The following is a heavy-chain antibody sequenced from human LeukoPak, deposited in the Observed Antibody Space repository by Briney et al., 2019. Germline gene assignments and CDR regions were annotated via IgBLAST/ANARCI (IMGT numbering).Heavy chain of an antibody. J-gene: IGHJ6*03. CDR3: SRDHKETTGYYYYYYMDV. V-gene: IGHV4-59*01. Sequence: SETLSLTCTVSGGSISSDYWSWIRQPPGKGLEWIGYIYYIGSTDYNPSLNSRGTISVSISKNQFALKLTLVTATAADVGYCSRDHKETTGYYYYYYMDVWGKGTTVTVSS. D-gene: IGHD4-17*01. CDR2: IYYIGST. CDR1: GGSISSDY.